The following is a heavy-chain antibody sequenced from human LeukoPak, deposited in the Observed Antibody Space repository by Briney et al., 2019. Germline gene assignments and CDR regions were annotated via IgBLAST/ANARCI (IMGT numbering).Heavy chain of an antibody. CDR2: IKNKANSYTT. CDR3: TREGRYCSSTSCYVCLDF. V-gene: IGHV3-72*01. D-gene: IGHD2-2*01. Sequence: PGGSLRLSCAASGFTFSDHYMDCVRQAPGKGLEWVGRIKNKANSYTTEYAASVKGRFTVSREDSKNALYLQMNSLKTEDTAVYYCTREGRYCSSTSCYVCLDFWGQGTLVTVSS. CDR1: GFTFSDHY. J-gene: IGHJ4*02.